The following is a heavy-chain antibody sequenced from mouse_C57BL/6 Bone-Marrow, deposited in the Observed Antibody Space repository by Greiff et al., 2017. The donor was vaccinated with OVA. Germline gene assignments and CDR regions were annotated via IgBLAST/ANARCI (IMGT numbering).Heavy chain of an antibody. CDR1: GYTFTDYY. J-gene: IGHJ2*01. V-gene: IGHV1-26*01. CDR2: INPNNGGT. Sequence: EVQLQQSGPELVKPGASVKISCKASGYTFTDYYMNWVKQSHGKSLEWIGDINPNNGGTSYNQKFKGKATLTVDKSSSTAYMTLRSLTSEDSAVYYCARVFNWDRGYWGQGTTLTVSS. D-gene: IGHD4-1*02. CDR3: ARVFNWDRGY.